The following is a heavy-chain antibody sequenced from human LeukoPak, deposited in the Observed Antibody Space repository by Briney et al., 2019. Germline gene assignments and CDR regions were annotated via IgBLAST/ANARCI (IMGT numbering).Heavy chain of an antibody. CDR1: GYTFTGYY. CDR2: INPNSGGT. V-gene: IGHV1-2*04. J-gene: IGHJ3*02. CDR3: ARALSSGWSRDAFDI. D-gene: IGHD6-19*01. Sequence: GASVKVSCKASGYTFTGYYMHWVRQAPGQGLEWMGWINPNSGGTNYAQKFQGWVTMTRDTSICTAYMELSRLRSDDTAVYYCARALSSGWSRDAFDIWGQGTMVTVSS.